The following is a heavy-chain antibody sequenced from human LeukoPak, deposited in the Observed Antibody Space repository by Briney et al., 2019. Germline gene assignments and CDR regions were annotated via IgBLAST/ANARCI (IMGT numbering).Heavy chain of an antibody. Sequence: PSETLSLTCTVSGGSISSYYWSWIRQPPGKGLEWIGYIYYSGSTNCNPSPKSRVTISVDTSKNQFSLKLSSVTAADTAVYYCASSRYGGNSMDSDYWGQGTLVTVSS. D-gene: IGHD4-23*01. V-gene: IGHV4-59*01. CDR1: GGSISSYY. J-gene: IGHJ4*02. CDR3: ASSRYGGNSMDSDY. CDR2: IYYSGST.